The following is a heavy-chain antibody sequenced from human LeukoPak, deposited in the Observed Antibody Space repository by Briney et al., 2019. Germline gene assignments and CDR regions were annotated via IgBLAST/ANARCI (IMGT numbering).Heavy chain of an antibody. V-gene: IGHV3-7*01. Sequence: PGGSLILSCAASGFTFTTYWMTWVRQTPGRGLEWLANIKQDGSVKYYVDSVKGRFTISRDNAKNSLYLQMISLRAEDTGVYYCATGSGWHDHWGRGTLVTVSS. CDR1: GFTFTTYW. CDR2: IKQDGSVK. D-gene: IGHD6-19*01. J-gene: IGHJ5*02. CDR3: ATGSGWHDH.